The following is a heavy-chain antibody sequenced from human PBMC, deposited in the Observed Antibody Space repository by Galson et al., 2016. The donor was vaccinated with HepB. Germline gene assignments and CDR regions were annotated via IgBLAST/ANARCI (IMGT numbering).Heavy chain of an antibody. CDR2: TSHDGTTK. CDR3: AKAPTIGILFDY. CDR1: GFTFSNYN. Sequence: SLRLSCAASGFTFSNYNMHWVRQAPGKGLECVALTSHDGTTKYYADSVKGRFTTSRDNSKNTLYLQMSSLRSEDTAVYYCAKAPTIGILFDYWGLGTLVTVSS. D-gene: IGHD3-3*02. V-gene: IGHV3-30*18. J-gene: IGHJ4*02.